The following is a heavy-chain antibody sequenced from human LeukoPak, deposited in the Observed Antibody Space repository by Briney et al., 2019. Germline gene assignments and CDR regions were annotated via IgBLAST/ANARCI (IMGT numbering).Heavy chain of an antibody. J-gene: IGHJ4*02. CDR2: LYSDGNT. CDR3: ARGVEPLAANTLAY. D-gene: IGHD1-14*01. CDR1: GFTFSNYW. V-gene: IGHV3-53*01. Sequence: GGSLRLSCAASGFTFSNYWINWVRQAPGKGLEWVSVLYSDGNTKYADSVQGRFTISRDNSKNTLYLEMNSLSPDDTAVYYCARGVEPLAANTLAYWGQGTLVTVSS.